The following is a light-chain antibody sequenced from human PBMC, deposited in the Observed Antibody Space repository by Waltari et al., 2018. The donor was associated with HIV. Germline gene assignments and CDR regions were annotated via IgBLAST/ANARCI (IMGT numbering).Light chain of an antibody. CDR2: RNN. Sequence: QAGLTQPPSVSKGLRQTATLTCPGNSNNVGNQGAAWLQQHQGHPPKLLSYRNNNRPAGISERLSASRSGNTASRTITGLQPEDEADYYCSAWDSSLSARVFGGGTKLTVL. J-gene: IGLJ3*02. CDR1: SNNVGNQG. CDR3: SAWDSSLSARV. V-gene: IGLV10-54*01.